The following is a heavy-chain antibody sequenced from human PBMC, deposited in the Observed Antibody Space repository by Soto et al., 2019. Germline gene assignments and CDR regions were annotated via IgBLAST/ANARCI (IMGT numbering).Heavy chain of an antibody. CDR3: ARDRAAYYYGSGPFDP. CDR1: GFTFSSYA. V-gene: IGHV3-30-3*01. CDR2: ISYDGSNK. Sequence: QVPLVESGGGVVQPGRSLRLSCAASGFTFSSYAMHWVRQAPGKGLEWVAVISYDGSNKYYADSVKGRFTNSRDNSKNTLYLQMNSLRAEDTAVYYCARDRAAYYYGSGPFDPWGQGTLVTVSS. J-gene: IGHJ5*02. D-gene: IGHD3-10*01.